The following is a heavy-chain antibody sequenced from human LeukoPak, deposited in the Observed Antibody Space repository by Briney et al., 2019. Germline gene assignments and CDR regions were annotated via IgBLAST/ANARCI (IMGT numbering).Heavy chain of an antibody. Sequence: GSLRLSCAASGFTFSGYSWTWIRQSPGKGLEWIGEINHSGSTDYNPSLRSRVTISVDTSKNQFSLKLSSVTAADTAVYYCARGAPGYWGQGTLVTVSS. D-gene: IGHD1-14*01. CDR2: INHSGST. CDR3: ARGAPGY. J-gene: IGHJ4*02. CDR1: GFTFSGYS. V-gene: IGHV4-34*01.